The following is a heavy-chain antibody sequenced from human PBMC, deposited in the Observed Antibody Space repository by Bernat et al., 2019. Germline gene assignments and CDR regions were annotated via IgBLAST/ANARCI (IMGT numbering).Heavy chain of an antibody. J-gene: IGHJ4*02. CDR1: GFTFSDQY. CDR2: ARNKARSYTT. Sequence: EVQLVESGGGFVQPGGSLRLSCAASGFTFSDQYMDWVRQAPGKGLEWVGRARNKARSYTTEYAASVKGRFTISRDDSKNSLYLQMNSLKTEDTAVYYCASGTFPSDYWGQGTLVTVSS. V-gene: IGHV3-72*01. CDR3: ASGTFPSDY. D-gene: IGHD1-26*01.